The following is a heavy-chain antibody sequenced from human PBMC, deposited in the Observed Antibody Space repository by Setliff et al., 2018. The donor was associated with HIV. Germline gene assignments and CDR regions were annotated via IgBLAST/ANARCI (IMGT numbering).Heavy chain of an antibody. Sequence: PGGSLRLSCAASGFTFSTYWMHWVRQAPGKGLVWVSRIHADGSSTHYADSVRGRFTISRDNRKNTLYLHMNYLNVEDTAFYYCARELYGSGDLWGQGTLVTVSS. D-gene: IGHD3-10*01. V-gene: IGHV3-74*01. J-gene: IGHJ5*02. CDR1: GFTFSTYW. CDR2: IHADGSST. CDR3: ARELYGSGDL.